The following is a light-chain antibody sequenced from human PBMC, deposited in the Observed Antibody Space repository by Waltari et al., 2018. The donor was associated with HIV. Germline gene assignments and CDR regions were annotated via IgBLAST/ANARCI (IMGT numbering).Light chain of an antibody. CDR1: TSSIGSNS. CDR3: AAWDNALGGHVV. V-gene: IGLV1-47*02. J-gene: IGLJ2*01. Sequence: QSVLTQPPSMSGTPGQRVIISCSGTTSSIGSNSVYWYQQLPGAAPKLLIYRNNQQPSGVPDRFSGSKSGTSASLAISGLRPEEEAMYFCAAWDNALGGHVVFGGGTNLTVL. CDR2: RNN.